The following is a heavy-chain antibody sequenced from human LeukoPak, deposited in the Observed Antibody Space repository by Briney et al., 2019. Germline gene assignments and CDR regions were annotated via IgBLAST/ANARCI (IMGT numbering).Heavy chain of an antibody. CDR2: INHSGNT. V-gene: IGHV4-34*01. J-gene: IGHJ4*02. CDR1: GGSFSGYY. D-gene: IGHD6-13*01. CDR3: ARQGQQLVKWGYFGY. Sequence: SETLSLTCAVYGGSFSGYYWSWIRQPPGKGLEWIGEINHSGNTNYNPSLKSRVTISVDTSKNQFSLKLSSVTAADTAVYYCARQGQQLVKWGYFGYWGQGTLVTVSS.